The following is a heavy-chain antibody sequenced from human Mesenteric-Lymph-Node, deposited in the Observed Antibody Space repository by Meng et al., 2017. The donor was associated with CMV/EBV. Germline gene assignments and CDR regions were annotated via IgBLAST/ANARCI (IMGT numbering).Heavy chain of an antibody. CDR3: ARAETDYLGSMDV. J-gene: IGHJ6*02. Sequence: GESLKISCAASGFTFSDYYMSWIRQAPGKGLEWVSYISSSGSTIYYADSVKGRFTISRDNAKNSLYLQMNSLRAEDTAVYYCARAETDYLGSMDVWGQGTTVTVSS. V-gene: IGHV3-11*04. D-gene: IGHD5-12*01. CDR1: GFTFSDYY. CDR2: ISSSGSTI.